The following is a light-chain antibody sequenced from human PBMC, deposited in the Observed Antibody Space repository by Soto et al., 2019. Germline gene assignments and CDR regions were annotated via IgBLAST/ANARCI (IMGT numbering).Light chain of an antibody. Sequence: EIVLTQSPGTLSLSPGERATLSCRASQSVTSSYLSWYQQQPGQAPRLLIYGASSRATGIPDRFSGSGSGTDFTLTISRLEAEDFAVYYCQQYGSSHTFGGGTKVEIK. CDR2: GAS. CDR3: QQYGSSHT. CDR1: QSVTSSY. J-gene: IGKJ4*02. V-gene: IGKV3-20*01.